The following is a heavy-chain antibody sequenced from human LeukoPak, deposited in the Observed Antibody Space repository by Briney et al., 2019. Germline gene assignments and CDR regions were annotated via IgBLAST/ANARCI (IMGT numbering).Heavy chain of an antibody. CDR3: ARDQRYSSSWYDAFDI. V-gene: IGHV1-18*01. J-gene: IGHJ3*02. D-gene: IGHD6-13*01. CDR1: GYTFTSYG. CDR2: ISAYNGNT. Sequence: ASVKVSCKASGYTFTSYGISWVRQAPGQGLEWMGWISAYNGNTNYAQKLQGRVTMTPDTSTSTAYMELRSLRSDDTAVYYCARDQRYSSSWYDAFDIWGQGTMVTVSS.